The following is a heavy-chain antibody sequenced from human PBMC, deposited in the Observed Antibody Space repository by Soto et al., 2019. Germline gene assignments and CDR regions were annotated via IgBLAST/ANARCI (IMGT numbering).Heavy chain of an antibody. J-gene: IGHJ4*02. CDR2: ISAYNGNT. D-gene: IGHD1-26*01. CDR1: GYTFTSYG. Sequence: ASVKVSCKASGYTFTSYGISWVRQAPGQGLEWMGWISAYNGNTNYAQKLQGRVTMTTDTSTSTAYMELRSLRSDDTAVYYCARDVGYSGSYYPWGRIDYWGQGTLVTVSS. CDR3: ARDVGYSGSYYPWGRIDY. V-gene: IGHV1-18*01.